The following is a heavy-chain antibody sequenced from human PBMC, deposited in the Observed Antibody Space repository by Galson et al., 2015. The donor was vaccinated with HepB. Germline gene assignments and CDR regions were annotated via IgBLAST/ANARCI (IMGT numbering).Heavy chain of an antibody. D-gene: IGHD3-3*01. J-gene: IGHJ6*02. CDR3: ARDQTDYDFWSGYYIIAGYYYYGMDV. CDR1: GFTFSSYW. CDR2: INSDGSST. Sequence: SLRLSCAASGFTFSSYWMHWVRQAPGKGLVWVSRINSDGSSTSYADSVKGRFTISRDNAKNTLYLQMNSLRAEDTAVYYCARDQTDYDFWSGYYIIAGYYYYGMDVWGQGTTVTVSS. V-gene: IGHV3-74*01.